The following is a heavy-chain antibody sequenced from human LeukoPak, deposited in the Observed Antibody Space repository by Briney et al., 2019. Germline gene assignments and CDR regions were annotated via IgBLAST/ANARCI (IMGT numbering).Heavy chain of an antibody. CDR2: IYSGGST. CDR3: ASSSTSPYYFDY. CDR1: GFTVSSNY. D-gene: IGHD2-2*01. V-gene: IGHV3-66*01. Sequence: EGSLRLSCAASGFTVSSNYMSWVRQAPGKGLEWVSVIYSGGSTYYADSVKGRFTISRDNSKNTLYLQMNSLRAEDTAVYYCASSSTSPYYFDYWGQGTLVTVSS. J-gene: IGHJ4*02.